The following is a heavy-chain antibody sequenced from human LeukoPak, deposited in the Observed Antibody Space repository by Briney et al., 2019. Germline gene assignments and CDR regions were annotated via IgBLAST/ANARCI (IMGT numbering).Heavy chain of an antibody. CDR2: IRSDGINK. Sequence: PGGSLRLSCAASGFTFSNFGMHWVRQAPGKGLEWVAFIRSDGINKYYADSVEGRLTISRDNSKNTLYLQMNSLRAEDTAVYYCAKELSSTGPSVIVVVIPHGFLDLWGRGTLATVSS. J-gene: IGHJ2*01. CDR1: GFTFSNFG. V-gene: IGHV3-30*02. CDR3: AKELSSTGPSVIVVVIPHGFLDL. D-gene: IGHD3-22*01.